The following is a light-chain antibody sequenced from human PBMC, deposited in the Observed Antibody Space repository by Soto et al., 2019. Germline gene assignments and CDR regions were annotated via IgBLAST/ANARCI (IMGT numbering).Light chain of an antibody. CDR2: DAS. V-gene: IGKV1-5*01. Sequence: DIQMTQSPSTLSASVVDRVTITCRASQSISSWLAWYQQKPGKAPKLLIYDASSLESGVPSRFSGSGSGTEFTLTISSLQPDDFATYHCQQYSSYRTFGQGTKVDIK. J-gene: IGKJ1*01. CDR3: QQYSSYRT. CDR1: QSISSW.